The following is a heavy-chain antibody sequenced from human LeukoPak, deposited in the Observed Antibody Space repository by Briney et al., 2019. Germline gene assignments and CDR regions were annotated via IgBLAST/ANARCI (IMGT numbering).Heavy chain of an antibody. CDR3: ARVTGYTKEDYCDY. V-gene: IGHV4-59*01. D-gene: IGHD6-13*01. J-gene: IGHJ4*02. Sequence: SEPLSLPRSLSGRPISSYYWSWIQPPPGKGLEWVGYIYYSGSTNYNPSLKRRVTISVKTSKNQFSLKLRSVTAADTAVYYCARVTGYTKEDYCDYWGQDPVVTVP. CDR1: GRPISSYY. CDR2: IYYSGST.